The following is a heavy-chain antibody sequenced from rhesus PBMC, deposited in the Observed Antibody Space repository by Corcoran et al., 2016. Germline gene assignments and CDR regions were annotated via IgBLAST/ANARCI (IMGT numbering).Heavy chain of an antibody. CDR2: IYGNSAST. D-gene: IGHD3-16*01. CDR1: GGSISGYYY. V-gene: IGHV4-73*01. J-gene: IGHJ4*01. Sequence: QVKLQQWGEGLVKPSETLSLTCAVYGGSISGYYYWSWIRQPPGKGLEWIGNIYGNSASTNSNPSLTKRVPIYKDTSKNQFSLKLSSVTAADTAVYYCARYDSGSYYYRFDYWGQGVLVTVSS. CDR3: ARYDSGSYYYRFDY.